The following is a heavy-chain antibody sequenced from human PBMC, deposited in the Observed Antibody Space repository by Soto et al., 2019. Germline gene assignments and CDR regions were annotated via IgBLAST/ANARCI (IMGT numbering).Heavy chain of an antibody. J-gene: IGHJ4*02. D-gene: IGHD3-10*01. CDR3: AKSGRITMVRGVTPTPFDY. V-gene: IGHV3-23*01. Sequence: PGGSLRLSCAASGFTFSSYAMSWVRQAPGKGLEWVSAISGSGGSTYYADSVKGRFTISRDNSKNTLYLQMNSLRAEDTAVYYCAKSGRITMVRGVTPTPFDYWGQGTLVTVSS. CDR2: ISGSGGST. CDR1: GFTFSSYA.